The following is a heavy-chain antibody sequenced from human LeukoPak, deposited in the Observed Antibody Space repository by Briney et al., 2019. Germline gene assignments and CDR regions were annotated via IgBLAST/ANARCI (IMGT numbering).Heavy chain of an antibody. CDR1: GFTFSSYA. Sequence: GGSLRLSCASTGFTFSSYAMTWVRQAPGKGLEWVSGISGSGDTTYYADSVKGRFTISRDNSKNTLYLQMNSLRAEDTAIYYCAKDRIAAAGTVDYWGQGTLVTVSS. D-gene: IGHD6-13*01. J-gene: IGHJ4*02. V-gene: IGHV3-23*01. CDR2: ISGSGDTT. CDR3: AKDRIAAAGTVDY.